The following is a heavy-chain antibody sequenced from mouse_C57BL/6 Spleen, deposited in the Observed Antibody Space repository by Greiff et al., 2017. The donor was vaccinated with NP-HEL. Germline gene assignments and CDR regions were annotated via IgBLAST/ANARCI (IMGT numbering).Heavy chain of an antibody. CDR3: VRPIYYDSFAY. CDR1: GFSFNTYA. D-gene: IGHD2-4*01. J-gene: IGHJ3*01. Sequence: EVKLVESGGGLVQPKGSLKLSCAASGFSFNTYAMNWVRQAPGKGLEWVARIRSKSNNYATYYADSVKDRFTISRDDSESMLYLQMNNLKTEDTAMYYCVRPIYYDSFAYWGQGTLVTVSA. CDR2: IRSKSNNYAT. V-gene: IGHV10-1*01.